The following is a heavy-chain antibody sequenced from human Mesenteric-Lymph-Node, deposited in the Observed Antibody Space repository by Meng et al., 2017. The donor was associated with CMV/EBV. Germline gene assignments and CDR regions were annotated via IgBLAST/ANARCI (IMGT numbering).Heavy chain of an antibody. CDR1: GFTFSSYS. V-gene: IGHV3-21*04. CDR2: ISSSSSYI. Sequence: GESLKISCAASGFTFSSYSMNWVRQAPGKGLEWVSSISSSSSYIYYADSVKGRFTISRDNSKNTLYLQMNSLRAEDTAVYYCAKGNYGVVKYGMDVWGQGTTVTVSS. CDR3: AKGNYGVVKYGMDV. D-gene: IGHD1-7*01. J-gene: IGHJ6*02.